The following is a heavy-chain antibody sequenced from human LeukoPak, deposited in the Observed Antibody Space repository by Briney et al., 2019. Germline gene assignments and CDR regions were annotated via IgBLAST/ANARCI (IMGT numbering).Heavy chain of an antibody. J-gene: IGHJ4*02. D-gene: IGHD3-3*01. V-gene: IGHV1-69-2*01. CDR1: GYTFTDYY. CDR2: VDPEDGET. Sequence: ASVKVSCKASGYTFTDYYMHWVQQAPGKGLEWMGRVDPEDGETIYAEKFQGRVTITADTSTDTAYMELSSLRSEDTAVYYCATGFGVVPRLDYWGQGTLVTVSS. CDR3: ATGFGVVPRLDY.